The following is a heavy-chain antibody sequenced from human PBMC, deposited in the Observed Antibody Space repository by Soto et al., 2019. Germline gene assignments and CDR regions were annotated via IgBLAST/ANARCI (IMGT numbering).Heavy chain of an antibody. Sequence: QSGPTLVNPTQTLTLTCTFSGFSLSTSGMCVSWIRQPPGKALEWLACIDWDDDKYYSTSLKTRLTISKDTSKNQVVLTMTNMDPVDTATYYCARVRIAAAGIYYYYGMDVWGQGTTVTV. V-gene: IGHV2-70*11. D-gene: IGHD6-13*01. J-gene: IGHJ6*02. CDR3: ARVRIAAAGIYYYYGMDV. CDR2: IDWDDDK. CDR1: GFSLSTSGMC.